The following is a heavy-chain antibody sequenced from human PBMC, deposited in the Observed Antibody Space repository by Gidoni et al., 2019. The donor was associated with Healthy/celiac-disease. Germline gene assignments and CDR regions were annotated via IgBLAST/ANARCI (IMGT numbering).Heavy chain of an antibody. CDR1: GFTFSDHY. D-gene: IGHD2-2*02. CDR2: TRNKANSYTT. J-gene: IGHJ4*02. Sequence: EVQLVESGGGLVQPGGSLRLSCAASGFTFSDHYMDWVRQAPGKGLEWVGRTRNKANSYTTEYAASVKGRFTISRDDSKNSLYLQMNSLKTEDTAVYYCALICTSCYTSFDYWGQGTLVTVSS. CDR3: ALICTSCYTSFDY. V-gene: IGHV3-72*01.